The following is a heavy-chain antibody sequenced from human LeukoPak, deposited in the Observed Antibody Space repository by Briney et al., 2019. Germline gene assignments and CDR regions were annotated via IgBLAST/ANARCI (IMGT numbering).Heavy chain of an antibody. J-gene: IGHJ3*01. Sequence: GESLKISCKGSGHTFSISWIGWVRQKPGEGLEWMGIIYVGDSDTRYNPSFQGQVTIPADRSTSTAYLQWSSLKSSDTAIYYCARCGHYDAYRVWGQGTLVSVSS. CDR3: ARCGHYDAYRV. D-gene: IGHD2-21*02. V-gene: IGHV5-51*01. CDR1: GHTFSISW. CDR2: IYVGDSDT.